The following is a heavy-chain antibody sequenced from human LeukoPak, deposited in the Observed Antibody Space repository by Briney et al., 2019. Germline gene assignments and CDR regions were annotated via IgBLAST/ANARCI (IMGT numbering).Heavy chain of an antibody. CDR3: ARNTGNWFDP. CDR1: GGSFSGYY. V-gene: IGHV4-34*01. J-gene: IGHJ5*02. D-gene: IGHD1-14*01. Sequence: SSETLSLTCAVYGGSFSGYYWSWIRQPPGKGLEWIGEINHSGSTNYNPSLKSRVTISVDTSKNQFSLKLSSVTAADTAVYYCARNTGNWFDPWGQGTLVTVSS. CDR2: INHSGST.